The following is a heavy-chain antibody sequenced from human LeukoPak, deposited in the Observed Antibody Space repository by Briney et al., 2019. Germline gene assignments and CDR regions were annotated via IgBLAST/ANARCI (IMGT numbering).Heavy chain of an antibody. J-gene: IGHJ4*02. CDR1: GGSISSSNW. Sequence: GTLSLTCAVSGGSISSSNWWSWVRQAPGKGLEWVANIKQDGSEKYYVDSVKGRFTISRDNAKNSLYLQMNSLRAEDTAVYYCARERRGGSSTSGPFDYWGQGTLVTVSS. D-gene: IGHD2-2*01. V-gene: IGHV3-7*01. CDR3: ARERRGGSSTSGPFDY. CDR2: IKQDGSEK.